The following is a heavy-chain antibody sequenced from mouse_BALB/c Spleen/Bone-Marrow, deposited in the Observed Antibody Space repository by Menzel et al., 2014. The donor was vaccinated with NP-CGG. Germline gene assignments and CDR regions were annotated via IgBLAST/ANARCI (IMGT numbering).Heavy chain of an antibody. D-gene: IGHD1-1*01. V-gene: IGHV1-14*01. CDR2: INPYNDGT. J-gene: IGHJ3*01. Sequence: EVQLQQSGPELVKPGASVKMSCKASGYTFTSHVMHWVKQKPGQGLEWIGYINPYNDGTKYNEKFKGKATLTSDKSSSTAYMELSSLTSEDSAVYYCARPYYYGSSGDSWFAYWGQGTLVTVSA. CDR1: GYTFTSHV. CDR3: ARPYYYGSSGDSWFAY.